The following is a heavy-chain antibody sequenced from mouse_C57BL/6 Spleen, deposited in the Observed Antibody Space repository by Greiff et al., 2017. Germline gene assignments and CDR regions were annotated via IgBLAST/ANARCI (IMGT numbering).Heavy chain of an antibody. D-gene: IGHD1-1*01. CDR1: GYTSTDYE. CDR3: TRMTTVVKAPYFDV. CDR2: IDPETGGP. V-gene: IGHV1-15*01. Sequence: QVQLQQSGAELVRPGASVTLSCKASGYTSTDYEMHWVKQTPVHGLEWIGAIDPETGGPAYNQKFKGKAILTADKSSSTAYMELRSLTSEDSAVYYCTRMTTVVKAPYFDVWGTGTAVTVSS. J-gene: IGHJ1*03.